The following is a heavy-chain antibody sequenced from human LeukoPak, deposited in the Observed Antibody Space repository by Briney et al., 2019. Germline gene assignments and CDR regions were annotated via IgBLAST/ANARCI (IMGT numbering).Heavy chain of an antibody. CDR1: GGSFSGYY. D-gene: IGHD6-6*01. Sequence: SETLSLTCAVYGGSFSGYYWSWIRQPPGKGLEWIGEINHSGSTNYNPSLKSRVTISVDTSKNQFSLKLSSVTAADTAVYYCATGELVLLDYWGQGTLVTVSS. V-gene: IGHV4-34*01. CDR2: INHSGST. J-gene: IGHJ4*02. CDR3: ATGELVLLDY.